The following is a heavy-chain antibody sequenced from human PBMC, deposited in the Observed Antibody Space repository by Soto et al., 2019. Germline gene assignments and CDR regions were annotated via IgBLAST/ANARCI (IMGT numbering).Heavy chain of an antibody. V-gene: IGHV3-23*01. CDR1: GFTFSSYA. D-gene: IGHD3-10*01. Sequence: EVQLLESGGGLVQPGGSLRLSCAASGFTFSSYAMSWVRQAPGKGLEWVSASSGSGGTTYYADSVKGRFTISRDNSKNTLYLQMNSLRAEDKAVYYCAKATDLERGYYFDYWGQGTLVTVSS. CDR2: SSGSGGTT. J-gene: IGHJ4*02. CDR3: AKATDLERGYYFDY.